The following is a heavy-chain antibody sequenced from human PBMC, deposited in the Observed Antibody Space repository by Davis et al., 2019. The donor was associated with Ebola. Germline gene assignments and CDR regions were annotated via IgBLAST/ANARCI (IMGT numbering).Heavy chain of an antibody. CDR2: IDWDDDK. CDR3: ARIRCSGGSCYFDY. J-gene: IGHJ4*02. V-gene: IGHV2-70*16. D-gene: IGHD2-15*01. Sequence: TLSLTCTVSGGSISSYYWSWIRQPPGKALEWLARIDWDDDKFYSTSLKTRLTISKDTSKNQVVLTMTNMDPVDTATYYCARIRCSGGSCYFDYWGQGTLVTVSS. CDR1: GGSISSYYW.